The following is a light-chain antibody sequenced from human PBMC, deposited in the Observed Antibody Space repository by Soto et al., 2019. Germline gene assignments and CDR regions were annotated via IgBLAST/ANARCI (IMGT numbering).Light chain of an antibody. CDR1: SRDVGGYNY. CDR2: DVN. Sequence: QSALTQPRSVSGSPGQSVAISCTRSSRDVGGYNYVSWYQQDPGKAPKLMIYDVNKRHPGGPERFSGSKSGNSASLTISGFQAEGEADSYRCSHAGTYPYVLGPGTKLTLL. J-gene: IGLJ1*01. CDR3: CSHAGTYPYV. V-gene: IGLV2-11*01.